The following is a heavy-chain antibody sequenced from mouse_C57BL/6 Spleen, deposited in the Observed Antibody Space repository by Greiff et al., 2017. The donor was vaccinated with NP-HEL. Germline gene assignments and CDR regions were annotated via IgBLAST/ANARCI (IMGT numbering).Heavy chain of an antibody. D-gene: IGHD1-3*01. J-gene: IGHJ4*01. Sequence: QVQLQQSGPELVKPGASVKISCKASGYAFSSSWMNWVKQRPGKGLEWIGRIYPGDGDTNYNGKFKGKATLTADKSSSTAYMQLSSLTSEDSAVYFCARGSSYPMDYWGQGTSVTVSS. CDR2: IYPGDGDT. V-gene: IGHV1-82*01. CDR3: ARGSSYPMDY. CDR1: GYAFSSSW.